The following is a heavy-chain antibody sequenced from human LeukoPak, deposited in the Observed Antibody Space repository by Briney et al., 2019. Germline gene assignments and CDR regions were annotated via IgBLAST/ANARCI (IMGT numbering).Heavy chain of an antibody. Sequence: GASVKVSCKASGYTFTSYGISWVRQAPGQGLEWMGWISAYNGNTNYAQKFQGRVTITRNTSISTAYMELSSLRSEDTAVYYCARGGLLWFGESDAFDIWGQGTMVTVSS. D-gene: IGHD3-10*01. J-gene: IGHJ3*02. V-gene: IGHV1-18*01. CDR1: GYTFTSYG. CDR3: ARGGLLWFGESDAFDI. CDR2: ISAYNGNT.